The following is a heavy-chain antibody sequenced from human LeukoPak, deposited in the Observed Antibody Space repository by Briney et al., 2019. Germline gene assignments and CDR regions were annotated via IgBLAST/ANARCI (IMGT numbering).Heavy chain of an antibody. Sequence: GRSLRLSCAASGFTFSSYGMHWVRQAPGKGLEWVSVISFDGSANYYADSVKGRFTTSRDNSKNTLYLQMTSLRAEDTAVYYCAKDRVTAAGYYFDCWGQGTLVTVSS. CDR3: AKDRVTAAGYYFDC. J-gene: IGHJ4*02. CDR1: GFTFSSYG. CDR2: ISFDGSAN. V-gene: IGHV3-30*18. D-gene: IGHD6-13*01.